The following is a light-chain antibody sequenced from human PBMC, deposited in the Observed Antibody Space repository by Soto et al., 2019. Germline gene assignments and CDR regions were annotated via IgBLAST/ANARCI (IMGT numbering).Light chain of an antibody. V-gene: IGKV3-20*01. CDR1: QSVSSSY. CDR2: GAS. CDR3: QQYCSSPPWT. Sequence: EIVLTQSPGTLSLSPGERATLSCRASQSVSSSYLAWYQQKPGQAPRLLIYGASSRATGIPDRFSGSGSGTAFTLTISRLETEDFSVYYCQQYCSSPPWTFGQGTKVEIK. J-gene: IGKJ1*01.